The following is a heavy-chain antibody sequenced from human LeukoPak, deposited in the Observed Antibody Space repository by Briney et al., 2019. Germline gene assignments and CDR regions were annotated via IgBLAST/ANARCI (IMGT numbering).Heavy chain of an antibody. D-gene: IGHD1-26*01. Sequence: ASVKVSCKFSGGTFSTYSINWVRQAPGQGLEWMGIINPSGGNTGYAQKFQGRVTMTRDTSTSTVYMELSSLRPEDTAVYYCAREVGIRGHFDYWGRGTPVTVSS. CDR2: INPSGGNT. CDR3: AREVGIRGHFDY. CDR1: GGTFSTYS. J-gene: IGHJ4*02. V-gene: IGHV1-46*01.